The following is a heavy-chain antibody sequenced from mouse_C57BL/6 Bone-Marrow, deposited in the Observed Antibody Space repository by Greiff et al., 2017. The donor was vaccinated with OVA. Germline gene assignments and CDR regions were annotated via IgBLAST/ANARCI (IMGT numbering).Heavy chain of an antibody. CDR2: IDPSDSYT. V-gene: IGHV1-59*01. Sequence: QVQLQQPGAELVRPGTSVKLSCKASGYTFTSYWMHWVKQRPGQGLEWIGVIDPSDSYTNYNQQFKGKATLTVDTSSSTAYMQLSSLTSEDSAVYYCAREGVAYWGQGTLVTVSA. CDR3: AREGVAY. CDR1: GYTFTSYW. J-gene: IGHJ3*01.